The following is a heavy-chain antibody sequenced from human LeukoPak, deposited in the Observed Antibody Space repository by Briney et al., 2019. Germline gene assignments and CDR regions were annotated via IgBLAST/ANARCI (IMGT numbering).Heavy chain of an antibody. CDR2: IYYSGST. J-gene: IGHJ4*02. CDR3: ARIYGSGRWSDY. V-gene: IGHV4-59*08. Sequence: KPSETLSLTCSVSGGSISSYYWSWIRQPPGKGLEWIGYIYYSGSTNYNPSLKSRVTISVDTSKNQFSLKLSSVTAADTAVYYCARIYGSGRWSDYWGQGTLVTVSS. D-gene: IGHD3-10*01. CDR1: GGSISSYY.